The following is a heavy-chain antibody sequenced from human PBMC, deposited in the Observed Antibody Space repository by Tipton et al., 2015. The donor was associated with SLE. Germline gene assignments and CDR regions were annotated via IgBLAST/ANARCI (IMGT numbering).Heavy chain of an antibody. CDR3: ARVVAVAATHYYSIDV. D-gene: IGHD2-15*01. V-gene: IGHV4-34*01. CDR1: GESFSGYY. J-gene: IGHJ6*02. CDR2: IYNSGTT. Sequence: TLSLTCVVYGESFSGYYWSWIRQPPGKGLEWIGFIYNSGTTKYNPSLKSRVTISIDKSKNQFSLRMNSVTAADTAVYFCARVVAVAATHYYSIDVWGQGTTVTVSS.